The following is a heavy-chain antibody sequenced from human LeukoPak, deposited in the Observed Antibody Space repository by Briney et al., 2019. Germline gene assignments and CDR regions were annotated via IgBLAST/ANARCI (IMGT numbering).Heavy chain of an antibody. CDR2: IYYSGST. CDR1: GGSISSYY. Sequence: PSETLSLTCTVSGGSISSYYWSWIRQPPGKGLEWIGYIYYSGSTNYNPSLKSRVTISVDTSKNQFSLKLSSVTAADTAVYYCARDMNVVVPAAIGDWFDPWGQGTLVTVSS. CDR3: ARDMNVVVPAAIGDWFDP. J-gene: IGHJ5*02. D-gene: IGHD2-2*01. V-gene: IGHV4-59*12.